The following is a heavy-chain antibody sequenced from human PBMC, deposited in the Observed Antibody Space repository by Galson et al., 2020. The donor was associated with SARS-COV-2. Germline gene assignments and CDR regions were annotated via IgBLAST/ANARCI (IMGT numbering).Heavy chain of an antibody. Sequence: GESLKISCKGSGYSFTSYWIGWVRQMPGKGLEWMGIIYPGDSDTRYSPSFQGQVTISADKSISTAYLQWSSLKASDTAMYYCARQINYGGNPIEYCQHWGQGTLVTVSS. D-gene: IGHD4-17*01. CDR1: GYSFTSYW. CDR2: IYPGDSDT. CDR3: ARQINYGGNPIEYCQH. V-gene: IGHV5-51*01. J-gene: IGHJ1*01.